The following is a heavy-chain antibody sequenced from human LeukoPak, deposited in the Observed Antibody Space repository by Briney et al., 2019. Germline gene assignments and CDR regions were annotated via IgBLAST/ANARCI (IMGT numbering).Heavy chain of an antibody. CDR1: GDSISSSSYY. V-gene: IGHV4-39*01. D-gene: IGHD3-3*01. Sequence: PSETLSLTCTVSGDSISSSSYYWGWIRQPPGKGLEWIGSIYYSGSTYYNPSLKSRVTISVDTSKNQFSLKLSSVTAADTAVYYCARQWGHYDFWSGYQYYFDYWGQGTLVTVSS. CDR3: ARQWGHYDFWSGYQYYFDY. CDR2: IYYSGST. J-gene: IGHJ4*02.